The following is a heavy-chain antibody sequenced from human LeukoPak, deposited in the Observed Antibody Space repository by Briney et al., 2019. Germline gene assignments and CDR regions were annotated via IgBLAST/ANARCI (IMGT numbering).Heavy chain of an antibody. Sequence: GGSLRLSCAASGFTFSSYAMNWVRQAPGKGLEWVSYISSSGSTIYYADSVKGRFISSRDNTKNSLYLQMNSLRAEDTAIYYCARDLRIVSGSYLDYWGQGTLVTVSS. J-gene: IGHJ4*02. CDR3: ARDLRIVSGSYLDY. D-gene: IGHD1-26*01. CDR2: ISSSGSTI. CDR1: GFTFSSYA. V-gene: IGHV3-48*03.